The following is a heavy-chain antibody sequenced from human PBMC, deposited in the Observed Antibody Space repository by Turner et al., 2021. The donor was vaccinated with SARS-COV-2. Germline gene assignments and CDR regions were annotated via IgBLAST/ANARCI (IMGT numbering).Heavy chain of an antibody. CDR3: AKVGDSYGYPNHYFDY. CDR2: ISYDGSNK. Sequence: QVQLVESGGGVVQPGRSLRLSCAASGFTFSSYGMHWVRQAPGKGLEWVAVISYDGSNKYYADSVKGRFTISRDNSKNTLYLQMNSLRAEDTAVYYCAKVGDSYGYPNHYFDYWGQGTLVTVSS. V-gene: IGHV3-30*18. D-gene: IGHD5-18*01. J-gene: IGHJ4*02. CDR1: GFTFSSYG.